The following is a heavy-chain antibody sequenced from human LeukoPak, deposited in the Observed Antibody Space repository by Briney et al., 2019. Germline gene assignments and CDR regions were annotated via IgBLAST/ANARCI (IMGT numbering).Heavy chain of an antibody. CDR2: ISSSSSYI. CDR1: GFTFSSYS. V-gene: IGHV3-21*01. Sequence: GGSLRLSCAASGFTFSSYSMNWVRQAPGKGLEWVSSISSSSSYIYYADSVKGRFTISRDNAKNSLYLQMDSLRAEDTAVYYCASGSSSWYAYWGQGTLVTVSS. D-gene: IGHD6-13*01. J-gene: IGHJ4*02. CDR3: ASGSSSWYAY.